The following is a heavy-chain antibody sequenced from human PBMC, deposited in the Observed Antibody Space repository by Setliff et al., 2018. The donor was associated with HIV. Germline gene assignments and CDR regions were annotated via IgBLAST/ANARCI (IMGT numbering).Heavy chain of an antibody. D-gene: IGHD7-27*01. CDR2: ISAYNGNT. CDR3: ARELSNSLDY. Sequence: ASVKVSCKASEYTFTDYFIHWVRQAPGQGLEWMGWISAYNGNTNYAQTLQGRVTMTTDTSTSTAYMELRSLRSDDTAVYYCARELSNSLDYWGQGTLVTVSS. V-gene: IGHV1-18*04. J-gene: IGHJ4*02. CDR1: EYTFTDYF.